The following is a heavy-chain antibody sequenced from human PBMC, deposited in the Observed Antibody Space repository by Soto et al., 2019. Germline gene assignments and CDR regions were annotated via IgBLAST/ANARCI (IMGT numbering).Heavy chain of an antibody. CDR1: GGSISSNNW. J-gene: IGHJ4*02. V-gene: IGHV4-4*02. CDR2: IYPSGST. CDR3: ARRPLFDY. Sequence: SETLSLTCAVSGGSISSNNWWSWVRQSPGKGLEWIAEIYPSGSTNYNPSLKSRVTISVDKSKSQFSLRLSSVTAADTAIYYCARRPLFDYWGQGALVTVSS.